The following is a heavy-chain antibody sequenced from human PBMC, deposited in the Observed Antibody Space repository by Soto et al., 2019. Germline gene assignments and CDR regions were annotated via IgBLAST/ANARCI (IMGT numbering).Heavy chain of an antibody. V-gene: IGHV4-39*01. Sequence: SETLSLTCTVSGGSISSSSYYWGWIRQPPGKGLEWIGSIYYSGSTYYNPSLKSRVTISVDTSKNQFSLKLSSVTAADTAVYYCARLRPVIAARWVDEWGQGTLVTVSS. D-gene: IGHD6-6*01. J-gene: IGHJ4*02. CDR3: ARLRPVIAARWVDE. CDR2: IYYSGST. CDR1: GGSISSSSYY.